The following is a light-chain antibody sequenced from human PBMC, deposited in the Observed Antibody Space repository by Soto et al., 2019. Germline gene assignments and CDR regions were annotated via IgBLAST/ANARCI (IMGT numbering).Light chain of an antibody. CDR2: EVS. Sequence: QSALTQPASVSGSPGQSITISCTGTSSDVGDYNYVSWYQHHPDKAPKLMIYEVSNRPSGVSNRFSGSKSGNTASLTISGLQAEDEAAYYCTSYTTSITHWVFGGGTKLTVL. V-gene: IGLV2-14*01. CDR3: TSYTTSITHWV. CDR1: SSDVGDYNY. J-gene: IGLJ3*02.